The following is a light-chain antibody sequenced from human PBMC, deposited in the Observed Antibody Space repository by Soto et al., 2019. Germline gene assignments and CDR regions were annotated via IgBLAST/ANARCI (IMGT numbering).Light chain of an antibody. J-gene: IGKJ1*01. CDR2: DAS. CDR3: LQYNRYRT. Sequence: DIQMTQSPSTLSASVGDRVTITCRASQSISRWLAWYQQKPGEAPKLLIHDASSLESGVPSRFSGGASGIDFTLTDSRLQPDDFATYYCLQYNRYRTFGQGTKVEIK. CDR1: QSISRW. V-gene: IGKV1-5*01.